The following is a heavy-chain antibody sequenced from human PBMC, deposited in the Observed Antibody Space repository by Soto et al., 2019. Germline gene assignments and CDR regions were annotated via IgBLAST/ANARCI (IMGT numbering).Heavy chain of an antibody. D-gene: IGHD2-2*01. CDR2: ILSSGEK. J-gene: IGHJ4*02. V-gene: IGHV2-26*01. CDR3: ARISQYAYDFYY. Sequence: QVTLKESGPVLVKPTETLTLTCTVSGFSLSNAMVGVSWIRQSPGKALEWLAHILSSGEKSYSTSLKSRVTITKDTSRSQVVLTMTRIDPVDTATYYCARISQYAYDFYYWGQGTLVTVSS. CDR1: GFSLSNAMVG.